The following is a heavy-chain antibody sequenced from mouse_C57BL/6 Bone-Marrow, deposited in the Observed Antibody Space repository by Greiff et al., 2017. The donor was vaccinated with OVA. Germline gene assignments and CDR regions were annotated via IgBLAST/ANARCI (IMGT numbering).Heavy chain of an antibody. J-gene: IGHJ1*03. CDR3: ARDPITTVVDWYFDV. V-gene: IGHV5-16*01. D-gene: IGHD1-1*01. CDR2: INYDGSST. Sequence: DVKLVESEGGLVQPGSSMKLSCTASGFTFSDYYMAWVRQVPEKGLEWVANINYDGSSTYYLDSLKSRFIISRDNAKNILYLQMSSLKSEDTATYYCARDPITTVVDWYFDVWGTGTTVTVSS. CDR1: GFTFSDYY.